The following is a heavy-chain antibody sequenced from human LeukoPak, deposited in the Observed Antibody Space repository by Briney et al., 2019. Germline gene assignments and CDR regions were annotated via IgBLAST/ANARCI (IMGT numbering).Heavy chain of an antibody. CDR1: GGSISSSSYY. CDR2: IYYSGST. V-gene: IGHV4-39*01. CDR3: ARYYGSGSYHFDP. Sequence: PSETLSLTCTVSGGSISSSSYYWGWIRQPPGKGLEWIGSIYYSGSTYYNPSLKSRVTISVDTSKNQFSLKLSSVTAADTAVYYCARYYGSGSYHFDPWGQGTLATVSS. D-gene: IGHD3-10*01. J-gene: IGHJ5*02.